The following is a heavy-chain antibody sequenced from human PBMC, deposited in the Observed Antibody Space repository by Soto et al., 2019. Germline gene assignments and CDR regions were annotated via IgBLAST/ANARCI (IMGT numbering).Heavy chain of an antibody. Sequence: SGPTLVNPTETLTLTCSFSGFSLSAPGVGVGWVRQPRGQALEFLALIYWDDDQKFRPSLRNRLTISKDTSKNEVVLTMTNMDSVDSGTCYCVHTPNYRLGGLHYWGRGTLVTVSS. J-gene: IGHJ4*02. D-gene: IGHD2-15*01. V-gene: IGHV2-5*02. CDR3: VHTPNYRLGGLHY. CDR1: GFSLSAPGVG. CDR2: IYWDDDQ.